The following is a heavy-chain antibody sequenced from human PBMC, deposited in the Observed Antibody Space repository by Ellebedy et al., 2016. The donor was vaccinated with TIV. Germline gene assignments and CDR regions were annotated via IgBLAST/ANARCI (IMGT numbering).Heavy chain of an antibody. J-gene: IGHJ3*02. Sequence: AASVKVSCKASGYTFTDYYMHWARQAPGQGLGWMGWFNPDSGATLFAQKFQGRVTMTRDTSISTAYMELSRLRSDDTALYYCASETGSQSFDIWGQGTLVTVSS. CDR1: GYTFTDYY. CDR2: FNPDSGAT. CDR3: ASETGSQSFDI. V-gene: IGHV1-2*02.